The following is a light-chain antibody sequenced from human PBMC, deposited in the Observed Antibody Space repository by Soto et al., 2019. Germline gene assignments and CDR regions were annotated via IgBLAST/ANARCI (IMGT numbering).Light chain of an antibody. CDR3: QQLYSYPLT. CDR2: AAS. J-gene: IGKJ4*01. Sequence: DIELTQSPSFLSASVGDRATITCRASQGVSSYLAWYHQRPGKAPKLLIYAASTLQTGFPSRFSGSGSGTEFTLTISSLQPEDFATYYCQQLYSYPLTFGGGTKVEIK. CDR1: QGVSSY. V-gene: IGKV1-9*01.